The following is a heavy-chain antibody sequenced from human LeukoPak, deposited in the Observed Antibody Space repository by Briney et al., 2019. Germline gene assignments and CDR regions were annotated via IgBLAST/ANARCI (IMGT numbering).Heavy chain of an antibody. Sequence: ASVKVSCKASGYTYTGYVMSWVRQAPGQGLEWMGWISAYNGNTKYAQKVQGRVTMTTDTSTSTAYMELRSLTSDDTAMYYCARSDSSGRYGGYFYYYMDVWGKGTTVTVSS. CDR2: ISAYNGNT. V-gene: IGHV1-18*01. J-gene: IGHJ6*03. CDR3: ARSDSSGRYGGYFYYYMDV. D-gene: IGHD6-19*01. CDR1: GYTYTGYV.